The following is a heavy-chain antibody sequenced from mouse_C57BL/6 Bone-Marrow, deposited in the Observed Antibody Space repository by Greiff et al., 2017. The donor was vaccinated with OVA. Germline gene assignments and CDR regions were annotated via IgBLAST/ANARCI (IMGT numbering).Heavy chain of an antibody. V-gene: IGHV1-50*01. CDR3: ARLYGSSFDY. CDR2: IDPSDSYT. D-gene: IGHD1-1*01. CDR1: GYTFTSYW. Sequence: QVQLQQPGAELVKPGASVKLSCTASGYTFTSYWMQWVKQRPGQGLEWIGEIDPSDSYTNYNQKFKGKATLTVDTSSSTAYMQLSSLTSEDSAVYYCARLYGSSFDYWGQGTTLTVSS. J-gene: IGHJ2*01.